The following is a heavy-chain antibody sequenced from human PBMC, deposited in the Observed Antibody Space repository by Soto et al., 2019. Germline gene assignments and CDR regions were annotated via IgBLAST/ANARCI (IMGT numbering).Heavy chain of an antibody. CDR2: IKTRIDSATT. CDR1: GASFTNAW. CDR3: TTEDPSWLRGLEY. D-gene: IGHD5-12*01. V-gene: IGHV3-15*01. J-gene: IGHJ4*02. Sequence: EVQLVESGGGLVKPGESLRLSCEASGASFTNAWMNWVRQAQGKGLEWVGRIKTRIDSATTDYAAPVKGRFTISRDDSKNTLYLQMNSLKTDDTAVYYCTTEDPSWLRGLEYWGQGTLVTVSS.